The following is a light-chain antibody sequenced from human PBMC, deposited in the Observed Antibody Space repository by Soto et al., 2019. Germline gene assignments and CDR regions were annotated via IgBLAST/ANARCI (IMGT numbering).Light chain of an antibody. Sequence: DIPMTQPPSSLSASLVERVTITCRASQSIGTYLHWYQQKPGKAPKLLIYAASNLQSGVPSRFSGSGSGTDFTLTMNSLQPEDFATYYCQQGYSTPWTFGQGTKVDI. CDR2: AAS. CDR1: QSIGTY. J-gene: IGKJ1*01. V-gene: IGKV1-39*01. CDR3: QQGYSTPWT.